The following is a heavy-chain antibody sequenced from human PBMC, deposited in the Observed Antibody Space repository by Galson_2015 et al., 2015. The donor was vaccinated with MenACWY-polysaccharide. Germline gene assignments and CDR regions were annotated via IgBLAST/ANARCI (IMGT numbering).Heavy chain of an antibody. V-gene: IGHV3-33*01. D-gene: IGHD2-21*01. Sequence: SLRLSCAVSGSRFSNSGMHWVRQAPGKELEWVAVIQYDGSNKVYADSVKGRFTISRDNSKNTVFLEMNTLGVEDTAVYYCAREGSRIVFHAFDIWGQGTMVTVSS. CDR2: IQYDGSNK. CDR1: GSRFSNSG. CDR3: AREGSRIVFHAFDI. J-gene: IGHJ3*02.